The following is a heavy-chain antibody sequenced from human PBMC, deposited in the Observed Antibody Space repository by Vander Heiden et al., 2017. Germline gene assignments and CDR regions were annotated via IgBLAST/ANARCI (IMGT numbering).Heavy chain of an antibody. CDR1: GFTLSSYG. CDR3: AKDRGAVAGTRGVALDY. CDR2: ISYDGSNR. J-gene: IGHJ4*02. D-gene: IGHD6-19*01. Sequence: QVQLVESGGGVVQPGTSLSISCAASGFTLSSYGMHWVRQAPGKGLEWVAVISYDGSNRYYADSVKGRFTISRDNSKNTLYLQMNSLRAEDTAVYYCAKDRGAVAGTRGVALDYWGQGTLVTVSS. V-gene: IGHV3-30*18.